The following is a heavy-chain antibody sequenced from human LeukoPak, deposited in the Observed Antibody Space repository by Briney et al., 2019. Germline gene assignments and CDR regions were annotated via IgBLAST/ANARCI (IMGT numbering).Heavy chain of an antibody. Sequence: SQTLSLTCTVSGGSISSDYGSWIRQSPGNGLEWVGHMYNFGSTTYNHSLKSRVPISVDTSKNQFSLKLSSVTAADTAVYYCARAIVVVVTAPPYWYFDLWGRGTLVTVSS. V-gene: IGHV4-4*08. CDR2: MYNFGST. J-gene: IGHJ2*01. D-gene: IGHD2-21*02. CDR1: GGSISSDY. CDR3: ARAIVVVVTAPPYWYFDL.